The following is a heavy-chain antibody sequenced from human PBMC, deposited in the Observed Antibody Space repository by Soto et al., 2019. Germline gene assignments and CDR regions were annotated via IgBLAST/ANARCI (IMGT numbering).Heavy chain of an antibody. V-gene: IGHV4-31*02. D-gene: IGHD1-1*01. J-gene: IGHJ3*01. CDR2: IFYSGST. Sequence: WTWLRQHPGKGLEWIGYIFYSGSTYYNPSLESRVTISVDTSKNQFSLKMYSATAADTAVYYCARGERKDAFDVWGQGTMVTVS. CDR3: ARGERKDAFDV.